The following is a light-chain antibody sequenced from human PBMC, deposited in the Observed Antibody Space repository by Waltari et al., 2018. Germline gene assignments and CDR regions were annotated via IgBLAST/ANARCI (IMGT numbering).Light chain of an antibody. CDR3: QQYGSSPLT. CDR1: QSVLYRSNNKEY. J-gene: IGKJ4*01. CDR2: GAS. V-gene: IGKV4-1*01. Sequence: DIVMTQFPDSLAVSLGERATINCKSSQSVLYRSNNKEYLAWYQQKPGQAPRLLIYGASSRATGIPDRFSGSGSGTDFTLTISRLEPEDFAVYYCQQYGSSPLTFGGGTKVEIK.